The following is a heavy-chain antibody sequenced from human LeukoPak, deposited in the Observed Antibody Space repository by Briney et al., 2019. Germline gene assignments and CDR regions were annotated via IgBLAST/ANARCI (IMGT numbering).Heavy chain of an antibody. Sequence: GGSLRLSCAASGFTFSSYWMDWVRQVPGKGLEWVANIKQDGVEKYFVGSVKGRFAISRDNAKNSLYLQMNSLRVEDTAVYYCAREGMVRGVPDAFDLWGRGTMVTVSS. V-gene: IGHV3-7*01. D-gene: IGHD3-10*01. J-gene: IGHJ3*01. CDR2: IKQDGVEK. CDR3: AREGMVRGVPDAFDL. CDR1: GFTFSSYW.